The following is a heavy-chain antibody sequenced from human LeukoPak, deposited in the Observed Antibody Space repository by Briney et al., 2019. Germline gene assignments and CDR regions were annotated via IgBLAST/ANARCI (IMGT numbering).Heavy chain of an antibody. J-gene: IGHJ4*02. CDR1: GFTFSTYE. CDR3: ARVDYGSGSHYKSFDY. V-gene: IGHV3-48*03. Sequence: RGSLRLSCAASGFTFSTYEMNWVRQAPGEGLEWVSYISSGCTINYADSLKGRFTISRDNAKNSLYLQLNSLRAEGTAVYYCARVDYGSGSHYKSFDYWGQGTLVTVSS. D-gene: IGHD3-10*01. CDR2: ISSGCTI.